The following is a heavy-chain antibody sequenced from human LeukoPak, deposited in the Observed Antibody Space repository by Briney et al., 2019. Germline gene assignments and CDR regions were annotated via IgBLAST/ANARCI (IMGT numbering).Heavy chain of an antibody. CDR3: AREEDSSGWIRAFDY. J-gene: IGHJ4*02. Sequence: GGSLRLSCAASGFTFSSYRMNWVRQAPGKGLEWVSSISSSSSYIYYADSVKGRFTISRDNAQNSLYLQMNSLRAEDTAVYYCAREEDSSGWIRAFDYWGQGTLVTVSS. D-gene: IGHD6-25*01. V-gene: IGHV3-21*01. CDR2: ISSSSSYI. CDR1: GFTFSSYR.